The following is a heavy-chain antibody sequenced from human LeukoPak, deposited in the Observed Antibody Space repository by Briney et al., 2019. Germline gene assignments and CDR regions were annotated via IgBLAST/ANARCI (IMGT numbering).Heavy chain of an antibody. CDR1: GYTLTELS. D-gene: IGHD6-13*01. J-gene: IGHJ4*02. CDR3: ARAAPIAAAGIDY. V-gene: IGHV1-18*01. Sequence: ASVKVSCKVSGYTLTELSMHWVRQAPGKGLEWMGWISAYNGNTNYAQKLQGRVTMTTDTSTSTAYMELRSLRSDDTAVYYCARAAPIAAAGIDYWGQGTLVTVSS. CDR2: ISAYNGNT.